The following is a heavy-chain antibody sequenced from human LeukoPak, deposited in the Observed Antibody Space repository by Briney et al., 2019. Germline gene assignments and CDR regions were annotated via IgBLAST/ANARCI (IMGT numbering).Heavy chain of an antibody. CDR3: ATYGPNSSSWYLPPAYYYYYMDV. D-gene: IGHD6-13*01. CDR2: INGGGSPI. CDR1: GFTFSRHS. V-gene: IGHV3-48*01. Sequence: GGSLRLSCVDSGFTFSRHSMNWVRQAPGKGLEWVSYINGGGSPIYYADSVRGRFTISRDNAKNSLYLQMNSLRAEDTAVYYCATYGPNSSSWYLPPAYYYYYMDVWGKGTTVTVSS. J-gene: IGHJ6*03.